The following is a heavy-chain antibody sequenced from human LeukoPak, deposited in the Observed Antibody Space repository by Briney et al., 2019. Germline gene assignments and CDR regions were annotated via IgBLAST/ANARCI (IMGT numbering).Heavy chain of an antibody. V-gene: IGHV4-59*11. CDR2: IYYSGST. Sequence: SETLSLTCTVSGGSISSHYWSWIRQPPGKGLEWIGYIYYSGSTNYNPSLKSRVTISVDTSKNQFSLKLSSVTAADTAVYYCARPRTRLDAFDIWGQGTMVTVSS. D-gene: IGHD1-14*01. CDR3: ARPRTRLDAFDI. CDR1: GGSISSHY. J-gene: IGHJ3*02.